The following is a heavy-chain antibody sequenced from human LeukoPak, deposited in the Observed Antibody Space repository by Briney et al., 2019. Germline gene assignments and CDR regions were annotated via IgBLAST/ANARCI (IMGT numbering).Heavy chain of an antibody. CDR3: ARHRGAGYCSGGYCFNCCDP. CDR2: ISAYSGNT. CDR1: GYTFTSYG. V-gene: IGHV1-18*01. D-gene: IGHD2-15*01. Sequence: ASVKVSCKASGYTFTSYGITWVRQAPGQGPEWVAWISAYSGNTNFAHQKLQGRVTLTTDTSTSTAYMELRSLTSDDTAVYYCARHRGAGYCSGGYCFNCCDPWGKGTLVTVSS. J-gene: IGHJ5*02.